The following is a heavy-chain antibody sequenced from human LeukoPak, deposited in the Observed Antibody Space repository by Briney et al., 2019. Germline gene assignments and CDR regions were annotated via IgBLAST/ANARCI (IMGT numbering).Heavy chain of an antibody. Sequence: SETLSLTCTVSGGSVSSGSSNWTWFRKPQGKGLEWIGYIYYSGSTNYNPSLKSRVTISVDTSKNQFSLKLSSVTAADTAVYYCARVDSGYDYFDYWGQGTLVTVSS. D-gene: IGHD5-12*01. V-gene: IGHV4-61*01. CDR3: ARVDSGYDYFDY. CDR2: IYYSGST. CDR1: GGSVSSGSSN. J-gene: IGHJ4*02.